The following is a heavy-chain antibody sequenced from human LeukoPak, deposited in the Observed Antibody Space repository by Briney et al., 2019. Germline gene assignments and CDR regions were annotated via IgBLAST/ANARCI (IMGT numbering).Heavy chain of an antibody. V-gene: IGHV3-30*02. D-gene: IGHD3-22*01. CDR2: IRYDGSNK. CDR1: GFTFSSYG. Sequence: GGSLRLSCAASGFTFSSYGMHWVRQAPGKGLEWVAVIRYDGSNKYYADSVKGRFTISRDNSKNTLYLQMNSLRAEDTAVYYCAKYYYDSSGYYYPKALDYWGQGTLVTVSS. CDR3: AKYYYDSSGYYYPKALDY. J-gene: IGHJ4*02.